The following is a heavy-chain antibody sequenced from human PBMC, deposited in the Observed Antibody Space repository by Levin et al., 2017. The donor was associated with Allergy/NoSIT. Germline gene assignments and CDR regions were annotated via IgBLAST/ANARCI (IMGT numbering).Heavy chain of an antibody. CDR2: INSDGTST. V-gene: IGHV3-74*03. CDR1: GFTLSNYW. J-gene: IGHJ3*02. D-gene: IGHD3-10*01. Sequence: GGSLRLSCVVSGFTLSNYWMHWVRQPPGKGLVWVSRINSDGTSTTYADSVKGRFTISRDNAKNTLYLQMNSLRAEDTAVYYGARKMVRGIDVPFEMGGQGKMVTVSS. CDR3: ARKMVRGIDVPFEM.